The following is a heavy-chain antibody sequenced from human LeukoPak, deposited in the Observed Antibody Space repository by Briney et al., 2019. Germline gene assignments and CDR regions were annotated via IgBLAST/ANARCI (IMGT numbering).Heavy chain of an antibody. CDR1: GGSISLSYYY. Sequence: PSETLSLTCSVSGGSISLSYYYWGWIRQPPGKALEWIGSVYYSGTTSYNPSLKSRVTISVDTSKNHFSLRLSSVTAADTAMYYCARGTLYSGWSYYFDYWGQGSQVTVSS. CDR3: ARGTLYSGWSYYFDY. J-gene: IGHJ4*02. D-gene: IGHD6-19*01. CDR2: VYYSGTT. V-gene: IGHV4-39*07.